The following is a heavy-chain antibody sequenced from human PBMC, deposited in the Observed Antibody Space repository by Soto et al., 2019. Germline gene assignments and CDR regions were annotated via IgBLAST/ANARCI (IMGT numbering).Heavy chain of an antibody. CDR2: ISGSGGST. V-gene: IGHV3-23*01. CDR3: AKGYYGSGSPYYYYYMDV. J-gene: IGHJ6*03. D-gene: IGHD3-10*01. Sequence: GGSLRLSCAASGFTFSSYAMSWVRQAPGKGLEWVSAISGSGGSTYYADSVKGRFTISRDNSKNTLYLQMNSLGAEDTAVYYCAKGYYGSGSPYYYYYMDVWGKGTTVTVSS. CDR1: GFTFSSYA.